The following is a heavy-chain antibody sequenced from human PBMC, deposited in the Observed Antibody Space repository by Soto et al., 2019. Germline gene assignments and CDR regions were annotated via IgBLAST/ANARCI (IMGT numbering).Heavy chain of an antibody. D-gene: IGHD3-9*01. CDR3: ARAQYYDILTGYRYYFDY. CDR2: ISSSSSYI. Sequence: EVPLVESGGGLVQPGGSLRLSCAASGFTFSSYSMNWVRQAPGKGLEWVSSISSSSSYIYYADSVKGRFTISRDNAKNSLYLQMNSLRAEDTAVYYCARAQYYDILTGYRYYFDYWGQGTLVTVSS. CDR1: GFTFSSYS. V-gene: IGHV3-21*01. J-gene: IGHJ4*02.